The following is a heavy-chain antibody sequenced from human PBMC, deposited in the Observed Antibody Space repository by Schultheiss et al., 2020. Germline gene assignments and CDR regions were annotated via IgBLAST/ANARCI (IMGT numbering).Heavy chain of an antibody. CDR2: IYHSGTT. CDR1: GGSISSGGYY. CDR3: ARAEVVPAAFPFDP. V-gene: IGHV4-39*07. J-gene: IGHJ5*02. D-gene: IGHD2-2*01. Sequence: SETLSLTCTVSGGSISSGGYYWSWIRQPPGKGLEWIGSIYHSGTTYYNPSLKSRVTISVDKSKNQFSLKLSSVTAADTAVYYCARAEVVPAAFPFDPWGQGTLVTVSS.